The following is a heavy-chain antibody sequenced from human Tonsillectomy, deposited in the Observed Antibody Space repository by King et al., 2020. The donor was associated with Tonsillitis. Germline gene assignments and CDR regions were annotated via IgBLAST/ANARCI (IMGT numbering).Heavy chain of an antibody. J-gene: IGHJ6*03. CDR2: IIPIFGSA. V-gene: IGHV1-69*12. CDR3: ARDATGTTPDYYYMDV. Sequence: QLVQSGAEVKKPGSSVKVSCKASGGTFSSCAISWVRQAPGQGLEWMGGIIPIFGSANYAQKFQGRVTITADESTSTAYMELSSLRSEDTAVYYCARDATGTTPDYYYMDVWGKGTTVTVSS. D-gene: IGHD1-7*01. CDR1: GGTFSSCA.